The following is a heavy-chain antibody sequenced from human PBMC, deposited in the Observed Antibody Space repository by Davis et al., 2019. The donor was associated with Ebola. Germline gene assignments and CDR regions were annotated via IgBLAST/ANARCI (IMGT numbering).Heavy chain of an antibody. CDR3: ARVGLSGSYFDY. V-gene: IGHV3-64*01. J-gene: IGHJ4*02. Sequence: PGGSLRLSCAASGFTFSSYAMHWVRQAPGKGLEYVSAISSNGGSTYYANSVKGRFTISRDNSKNTLYLQMGSLRAEDMAVYYCARVGLSGSYFDYWGQGTLVTVSS. D-gene: IGHD1-26*01. CDR2: ISSNGGST. CDR1: GFTFSSYA.